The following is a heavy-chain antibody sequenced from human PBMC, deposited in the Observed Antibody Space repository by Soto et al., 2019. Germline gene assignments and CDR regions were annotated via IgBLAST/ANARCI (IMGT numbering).Heavy chain of an antibody. V-gene: IGHV4-34*01. D-gene: IGHD6-19*01. CDR1: GGSFSGYY. J-gene: IGHJ4*02. Sequence: SETLSLTCAVYGGSFSGYYWPWIRQPPWKGLEWTGEINHSGVSNYNPSLKSRVTFSVDTSKNHFSLMLLSVTAADTGVYYCAGGIAVADYNFDDWGQGTLVRVSS. CDR2: INHSGVS. CDR3: AGGIAVADYNFDD.